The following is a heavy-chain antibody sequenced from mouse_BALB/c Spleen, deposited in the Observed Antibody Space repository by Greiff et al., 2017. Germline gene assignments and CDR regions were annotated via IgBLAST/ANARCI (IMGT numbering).Heavy chain of an antibody. CDR1: GYTFTSYW. CDR3: ARSTMITGGYAMDY. V-gene: IGHV1-52*01. J-gene: IGHJ4*01. CDR2: IDPYDSET. Sequence: QVQLQQPGAELVRPGASVKLSCKASGYTFTSYWMKWVKQRPEQGLEWIGRIDPYDSETHYNQKFKDKAILTVDKSSSPAYMQLINLTSEDSAVYYSARSTMITGGYAMDYWGQGTSVTVSS. D-gene: IGHD2-4*01.